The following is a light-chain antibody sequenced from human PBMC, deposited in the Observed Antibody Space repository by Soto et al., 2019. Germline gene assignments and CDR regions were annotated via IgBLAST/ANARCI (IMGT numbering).Light chain of an antibody. CDR1: HIGGKS. V-gene: IGLV3-21*02. J-gene: IGLJ2*01. CDR3: QVWDAGSDHVV. Sequence: YELTQPPSVSVAPGQTARITCGGDHIGGKSVHWYQQKPGQAPLLVVYDDADRPSGIPERFSGSNSDNTATLTIGRVEAGDEADYYCQVWDAGSDHVVFGGGTKVTVL. CDR2: DDA.